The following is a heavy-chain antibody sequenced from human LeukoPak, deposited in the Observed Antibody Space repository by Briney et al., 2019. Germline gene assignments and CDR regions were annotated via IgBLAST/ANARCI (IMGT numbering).Heavy chain of an antibody. CDR3: ASDYYDSSGQAFDAFDI. D-gene: IGHD3-22*01. Sequence: SETPSLTCAVYGGSFSGYYWSWIRQPPGKGLEWIGEINHSGSTNYNPSLKSRVTISVDTSKNQFSLKLSSVTAADTAVYYCASDYYDSSGQAFDAFDIWGQGTMVTVSS. CDR1: GGSFSGYY. V-gene: IGHV4-34*01. CDR2: INHSGST. J-gene: IGHJ3*02.